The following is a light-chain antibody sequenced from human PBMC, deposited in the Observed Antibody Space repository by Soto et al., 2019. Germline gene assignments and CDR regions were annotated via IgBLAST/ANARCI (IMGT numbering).Light chain of an antibody. CDR2: GAS. V-gene: IGKV3-20*01. CDR3: QQCLTSPRT. CDR1: QSVNSDY. J-gene: IGKJ1*01. Sequence: EIVLTQSPGTLSLSPGERATLFCRASQSVNSDYLAWYQQKPGQAPRLLVYGASSRATGIPDRFSGSGSGTDFSLTISRLEPEDFAVYYCQQCLTSPRTFGQGTKVDIK.